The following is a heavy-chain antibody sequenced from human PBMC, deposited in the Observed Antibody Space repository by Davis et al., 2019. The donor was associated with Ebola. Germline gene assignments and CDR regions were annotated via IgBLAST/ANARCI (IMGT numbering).Heavy chain of an antibody. Sequence: ASVKVSCKASGYTFTSYGISWVRQAPGQGLEWMGWISAYNGNTNYAQKLQGRVTMTTDTSTSTAYMELRSLRSEDTAVYYCASRDRGQQLVGNDYWGQGTLVTVSS. V-gene: IGHV1-18*04. J-gene: IGHJ4*02. CDR1: GYTFTSYG. CDR3: ASRDRGQQLVGNDY. CDR2: ISAYNGNT. D-gene: IGHD6-13*01.